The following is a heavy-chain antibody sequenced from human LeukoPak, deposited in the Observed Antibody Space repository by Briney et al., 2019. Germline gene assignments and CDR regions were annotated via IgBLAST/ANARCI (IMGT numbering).Heavy chain of an antibody. CDR2: ISWDGGST. D-gene: IGHD3-16*02. J-gene: IGHJ4*02. CDR3: ARARLRLGELSLPPYFDY. CDR1: GFTFDDYT. V-gene: IGHV3-43*01. Sequence: PGGSLRLSCAASGFTFDDYTMHWVRQAPGKGLEWVSLISWDGGSTYYVDSVKGRFTISRDNAKNSLYLQMNSLRAEDTAVYYCARARLRLGELSLPPYFDYWGQGTLVTVSS.